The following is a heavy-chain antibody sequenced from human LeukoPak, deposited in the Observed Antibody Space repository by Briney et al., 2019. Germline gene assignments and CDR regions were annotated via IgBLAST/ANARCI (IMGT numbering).Heavy chain of an antibody. Sequence: GGSLRLSCAASGLTFSSYGMHWVRQAPGKGLEWVAVISYDGSNKYYADSVKGRFTIPRDNSKNMLYLQMNSLRAEDTAVYYCAKGGYYFDYWGQGTLVTVSS. V-gene: IGHV3-30*12. D-gene: IGHD3-16*01. CDR1: GLTFSSYG. CDR2: ISYDGSNK. CDR3: AKGGYYFDY. J-gene: IGHJ4*02.